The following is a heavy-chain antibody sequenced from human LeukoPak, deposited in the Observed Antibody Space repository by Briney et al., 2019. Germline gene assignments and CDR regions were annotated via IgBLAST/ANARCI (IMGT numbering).Heavy chain of an antibody. J-gene: IGHJ4*02. CDR2: IYTSGST. CDR1: GGSISSYY. Sequence: SETLSLTCTVSGGSISSYYWSWIRQPAGKGLEWIGRIYTSGSTNYNPSLKSRVTMSVDTSKNQFSLKLSSVTAADTAVYYCAKRGRYCSSTSCYRPIDYWGQGTLVTVSS. D-gene: IGHD2-2*02. CDR3: AKRGRYCSSTSCYRPIDY. V-gene: IGHV4-4*07.